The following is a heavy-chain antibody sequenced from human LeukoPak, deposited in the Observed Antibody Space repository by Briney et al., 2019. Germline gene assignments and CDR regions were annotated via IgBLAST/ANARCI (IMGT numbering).Heavy chain of an antibody. V-gene: IGHV4-39*07. CDR2: IYYSGST. CDR3: AKANEYSSSWYVPGDY. Sequence: PSETLSLTCTVSGGSISSSSYYWGWIRQPPGKGLEWIGSIYYSGSTYYNPSLKSRVTISVDTSKNQFSLKLSSVTAADTAVYYCAKANEYSSSWYVPGDYWGQGTLVTVSS. CDR1: GGSISSSSYY. J-gene: IGHJ4*02. D-gene: IGHD6-13*01.